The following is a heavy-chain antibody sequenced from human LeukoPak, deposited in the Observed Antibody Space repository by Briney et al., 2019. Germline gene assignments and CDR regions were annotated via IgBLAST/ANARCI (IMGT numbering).Heavy chain of an antibody. CDR3: ARRIAGRLINDAFDI. CDR1: GYTFTGHY. V-gene: IGHV1-2*02. Sequence: GASVKVSCKASGYTFTGHYMHWARQAPGQGLEWMGWINPYSVGTHYALIFQDRVTMTRDTSISTAYMELSRLRSDDTAVYYCARRIAGRLINDAFDIWGQGTMVTVSS. J-gene: IGHJ3*02. CDR2: INPYSVGT. D-gene: IGHD6-6*01.